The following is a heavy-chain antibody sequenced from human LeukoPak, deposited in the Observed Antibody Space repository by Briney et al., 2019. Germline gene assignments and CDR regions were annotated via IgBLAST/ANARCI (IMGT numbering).Heavy chain of an antibody. D-gene: IGHD2-2*01. J-gene: IGHJ4*02. CDR1: GFTYSSYA. CDR2: ISSNGGST. CDR3: VKPRYCSSTSCSGNFDY. Sequence: GGSLRLSCSASGFTYSSYAMHWVRQAPANGLVYVSAISSNGGSTYYADSVKGRFTISRDNSKNTLYLQMSSLRAEDTAVYYCVKPRYCSSTSCSGNFDYWGQGTLVTVSS. V-gene: IGHV3-64D*06.